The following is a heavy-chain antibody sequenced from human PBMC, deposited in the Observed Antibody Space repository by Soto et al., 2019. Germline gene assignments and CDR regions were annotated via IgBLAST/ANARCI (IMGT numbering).Heavy chain of an antibody. CDR1: GYTFTSYY. CDR2: INPSGGST. Sequence: ASVKVSCKASGYTFTSYYMHWVRQAPGQGLEWMGIINPSGGSTSYAQKFQGRVTMTRDTSTSTVYMGLSSLRSEDTAVYYCARDGVTGTDLSYYYYYGMDVWGQGTTVTVSS. CDR3: ARDGVTGTDLSYYYYYGMDV. V-gene: IGHV1-46*01. D-gene: IGHD1-20*01. J-gene: IGHJ6*02.